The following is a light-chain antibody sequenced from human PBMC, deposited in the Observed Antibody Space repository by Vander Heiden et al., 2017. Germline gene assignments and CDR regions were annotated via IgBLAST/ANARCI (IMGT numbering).Light chain of an antibody. Sequence: DIQMTQSPSSLSASVGDRVTITCQASQDISNYLNWYQQKPGKAHKLLIYDASNLETGVPSSFSGSGSGTDFTFTISSLQPEDVATYYCQQDDNLPITFGGGTKVEIK. CDR2: DAS. CDR3: QQDDNLPIT. J-gene: IGKJ4*01. CDR1: QDISNY. V-gene: IGKV1-33*01.